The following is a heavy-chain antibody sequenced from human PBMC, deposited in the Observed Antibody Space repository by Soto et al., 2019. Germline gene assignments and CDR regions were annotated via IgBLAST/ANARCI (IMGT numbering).Heavy chain of an antibody. J-gene: IGHJ5*02. CDR1: GGSISSSSYY. CDR3: ARQNHYGEHRWFDP. Sequence: QLQLQESGPGLVKPSETLSLTCTVSGGSISSSSYYWGWIRQPPGKGLEWIGSIYYSGSTYYNPSLKSRVTISVDTSKNQFSLKLSSVTAADTAVYYCARQNHYGEHRWFDPWGQGTLVTVSS. CDR2: IYYSGST. D-gene: IGHD4-17*01. V-gene: IGHV4-39*01.